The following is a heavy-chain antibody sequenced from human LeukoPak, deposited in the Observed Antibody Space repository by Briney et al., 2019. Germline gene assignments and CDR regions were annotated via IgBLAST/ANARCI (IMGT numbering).Heavy chain of an antibody. CDR1: GFTFDDYA. V-gene: IGHV3-9*01. D-gene: IGHD3-10*01. Sequence: GGSLRLSCAASGFTFDDYAMHWVRQAPGKGLEWVSGINWNSGSMGYADSVKGRFTISRDNAKNSLYLQMNSLRADDTALYYCAKEKTRTGFDYWGQGTLVTVSS. CDR2: INWNSGSM. J-gene: IGHJ4*02. CDR3: AKEKTRTGFDY.